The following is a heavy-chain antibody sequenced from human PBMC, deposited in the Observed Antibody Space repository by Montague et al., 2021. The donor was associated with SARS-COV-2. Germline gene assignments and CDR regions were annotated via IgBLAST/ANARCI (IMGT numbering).Heavy chain of an antibody. CDR2: IYYSGST. D-gene: IGHD1-26*01. V-gene: IGHV4-39*01. CDR3: ARRARKRLPVATTDGGFDY. CDR1: GGSISSSNYY. Sequence: SETLSLTCTVSGGSISSSNYYWGWIRQPPGKGLEWIGSIYYSGSTYYNPSLKSRVTISVDTSKNQFSLKLSSVTAADTAVYYCARRARKRLPVATTDGGFDYWGQGTLVTVS. J-gene: IGHJ4*02.